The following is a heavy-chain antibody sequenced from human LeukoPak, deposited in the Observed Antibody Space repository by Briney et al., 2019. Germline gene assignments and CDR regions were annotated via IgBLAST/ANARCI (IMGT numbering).Heavy chain of an antibody. CDR1: GGSISSYY. D-gene: IGHD6-19*01. CDR3: TRLSYTSGWHGGFDFDY. Sequence: KTSETLSLTCTVSGGSISSYYWSWIRQPPGKGLEWIGSIYYSGSTYYNPSLKSRVTISVDTSKNQFSLKLSSVTAADTAVYYCTRLSYTSGWHGGFDFDYWGQGTLVTVSS. J-gene: IGHJ4*02. CDR2: IYYSGST. V-gene: IGHV4-59*05.